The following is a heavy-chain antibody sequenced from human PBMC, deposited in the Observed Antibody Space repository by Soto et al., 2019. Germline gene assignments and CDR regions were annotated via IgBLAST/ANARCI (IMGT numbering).Heavy chain of an antibody. D-gene: IGHD6-19*01. V-gene: IGHV3-7*03. Sequence: GSLRLSCVASGFTFITSFMGWVRQSPGKGLEWVANINQDGGGTYYVDSVEGRFTISRDNAKDSLYLQMNSLRGEDTAVYYCARYFRGSGRYFFDYWGQGTLVTVSS. CDR3: ARYFRGSGRYFFDY. CDR2: INQDGGGT. CDR1: GFTFITSF. J-gene: IGHJ4*02.